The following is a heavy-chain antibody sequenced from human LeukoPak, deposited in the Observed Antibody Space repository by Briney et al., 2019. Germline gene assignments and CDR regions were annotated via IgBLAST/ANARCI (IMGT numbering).Heavy chain of an antibody. CDR1: GYTLTELS. J-gene: IGHJ4*02. CDR3: ATGDLWFGELLRPPLGY. V-gene: IGHV1-24*01. D-gene: IGHD3-10*01. CDR2: SDPEDGET. Sequence: ASVKVSCKVSGYTLTELSMHWVRQAPGKGLEWMGGSDPEDGETIYAQKFQGRVTVTEDTSTDTAYMELSSLRSEDTAVYYCATGDLWFGELLRPPLGYWGQGTLVTVSS.